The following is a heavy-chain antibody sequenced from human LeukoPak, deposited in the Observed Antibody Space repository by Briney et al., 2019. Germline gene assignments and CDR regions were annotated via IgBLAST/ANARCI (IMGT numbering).Heavy chain of an antibody. CDR1: GYTLTGYY. D-gene: IGHD1-26*01. CDR2: INPNSGGT. V-gene: IGHV1-2*02. Sequence: VASVKVSCKASGYTLTGYYMHWVRQAPGQGLEWMGWINPNSGGTNYAQKFQGRVTMTRDTSISTAYMELSRLRSDDTAVYYCARGELSVSHNLMDVWGQGTTVTVSS. J-gene: IGHJ6*02. CDR3: ARGELSVSHNLMDV.